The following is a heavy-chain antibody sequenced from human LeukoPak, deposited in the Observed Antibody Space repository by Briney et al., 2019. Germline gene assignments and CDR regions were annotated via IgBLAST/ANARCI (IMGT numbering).Heavy chain of an antibody. CDR1: GYTFTNYG. Sequence: ASVKVSCKASGYTFTNYGTSWVRQAPGQGLEWMGWISAYNGNTNYAQKLQGRVTMTTDTSTSTAYMELRSLRSDDTAVYYCARGIAVADDFDYWGQGTLVTVSS. J-gene: IGHJ4*02. D-gene: IGHD6-19*01. V-gene: IGHV1-18*01. CDR2: ISAYNGNT. CDR3: ARGIAVADDFDY.